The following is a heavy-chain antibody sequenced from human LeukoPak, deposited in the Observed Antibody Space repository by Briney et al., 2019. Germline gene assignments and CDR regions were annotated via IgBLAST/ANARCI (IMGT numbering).Heavy chain of an antibody. J-gene: IGHJ5*02. CDR3: ARLQGLGMLTWFDP. CDR2: INWNGGNT. Sequence: GGSLRLSCAASGFPFDAYAMSWVRQGPGKGLEWVSGINWNGGNTGYADSVKGRFTISRDNAKNSLYLQMNNLRAEDTALYYCARLQGLGMLTWFDPWGQGTLVTVSS. D-gene: IGHD3/OR15-3a*01. V-gene: IGHV3-20*04. CDR1: GFPFDAYA.